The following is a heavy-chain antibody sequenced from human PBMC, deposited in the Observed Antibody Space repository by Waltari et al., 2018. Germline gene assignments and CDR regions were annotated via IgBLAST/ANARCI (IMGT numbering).Heavy chain of an antibody. CDR1: GGSISSSNW. CDR2: IYHSGST. Sequence: QVQLQESGPGLVKPSGTLSLTCAVSGGSISSSNWWSWVRQPPGTGLEWIGEIYHSGSTNYNPSLKSRVTISVDKSKNQFSLKLSSVTAADTAVYYCARVRGDCSGGSCYYYGMDVWGQGTTVTVSS. V-gene: IGHV4-4*02. J-gene: IGHJ6*02. D-gene: IGHD2-15*01. CDR3: ARVRGDCSGGSCYYYGMDV.